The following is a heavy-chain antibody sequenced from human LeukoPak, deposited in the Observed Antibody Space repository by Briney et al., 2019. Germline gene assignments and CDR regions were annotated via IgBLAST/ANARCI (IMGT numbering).Heavy chain of an antibody. Sequence: SETLSLTCAVYGGSFSGYYWSWIRQPPGKGLEWIGEINHSGSTNYNPSLKSRVTISVDTSKNQFSLKLSSVTAADTAVYYCARVPVVVADDYGMDVWGQGTTVTVSS. CDR1: GGSFSGYY. CDR2: INHSGST. D-gene: IGHD2-15*01. CDR3: ARVPVVVADDYGMDV. V-gene: IGHV4-34*01. J-gene: IGHJ6*02.